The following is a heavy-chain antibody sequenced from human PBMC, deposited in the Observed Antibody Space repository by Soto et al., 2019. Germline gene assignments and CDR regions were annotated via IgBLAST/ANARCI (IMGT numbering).Heavy chain of an antibody. V-gene: IGHV3-21*01. CDR2: ISSSSSYI. J-gene: IGHJ4*02. Sequence: GGSLRLSCAASGFTFSSYSMNWVRQAPGKGLEWVSSISSSSSYIYYADSVKGRFTISRDNAKNSLYLQMNSLRAEDTAVYYCARDFSPMITFGGVILNDYWGQGTLVTVSS. CDR3: ARDFSPMITFGGVILNDY. D-gene: IGHD3-16*02. CDR1: GFTFSSYS.